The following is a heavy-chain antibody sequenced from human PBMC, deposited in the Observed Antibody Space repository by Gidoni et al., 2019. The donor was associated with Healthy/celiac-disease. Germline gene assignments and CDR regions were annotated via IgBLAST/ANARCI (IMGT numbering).Heavy chain of an antibody. D-gene: IGHD1-7*01. CDR3: ARGGITGTTPDY. V-gene: IGHV3-13*01. J-gene: IGHJ4*02. CDR2: IGTAGDT. CDR1: GFTFSSYD. Sequence: EVQLVESGGGLVKPGGSRSLSCAASGFTFSSYDMHWVRQATGKGLEWVSAIGTAGDTYYPGSVKGRFTISRENAKNSLYLQMNSLRAEDTAVYYCARGGITGTTPDYWGQGTLVTVSS.